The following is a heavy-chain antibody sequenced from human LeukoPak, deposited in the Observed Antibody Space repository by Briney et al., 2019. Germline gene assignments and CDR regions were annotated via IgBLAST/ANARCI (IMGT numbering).Heavy chain of an antibody. CDR2: ISTSGST. CDR3: ARVSGSNWLDY. D-gene: IGHD1-26*01. Sequence: SQTLSLTCTVSGYSISSGTYYWTWIRQPAGKGLEWIGRISTSGSTNYNPSLKSRVTISLDTSKNQFSLKLSSVTAADTAVYYCARVSGSNWLDYWGQGTLVTVSS. J-gene: IGHJ4*02. CDR1: GYSISSGTYY. V-gene: IGHV4-61*02.